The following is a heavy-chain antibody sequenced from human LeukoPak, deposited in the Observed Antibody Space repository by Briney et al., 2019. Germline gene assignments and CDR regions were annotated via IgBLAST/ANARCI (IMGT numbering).Heavy chain of an antibody. V-gene: IGHV3-23*01. CDR2: ISGSGGST. D-gene: IGHD3-10*01. CDR3: AKDPSSGNWFDP. CDR1: GFTFSSYA. J-gene: IGHJ5*02. Sequence: GGSLRLSCAASGFTFSSYAMSWVRQAPGKGLEWVSAISGSGGSTYYAGSVKGRFTISRDNSKNTLYLQMNSLRAEDTAVYYCAKDPSSGNWFDPWGQGTLVTVSS.